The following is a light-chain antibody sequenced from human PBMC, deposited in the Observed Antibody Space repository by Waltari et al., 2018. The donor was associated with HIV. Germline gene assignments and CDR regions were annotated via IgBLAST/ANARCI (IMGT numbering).Light chain of an antibody. J-gene: IGKJ2*01. V-gene: IGKV4-1*01. CDR2: WAS. CDR1: QSVLYSSNNKNY. CDR3: HQYHSIPRT. Sequence: VMTQSPDSLAVPLDERASISCRSSQSVLYSSNNKNYLAWFQQKPGQPPKLLIYWASTRESVVPDRFTGSGSGTDFTLTISSLQAEDVAVYYCHQYHSIPRTFGQGTKLEIK.